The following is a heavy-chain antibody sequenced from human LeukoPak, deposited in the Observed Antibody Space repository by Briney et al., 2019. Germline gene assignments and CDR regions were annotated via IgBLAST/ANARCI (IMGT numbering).Heavy chain of an antibody. D-gene: IGHD4-23*01. CDR3: ARTRTTVVTRAPFDY. CDR2: IIPILGIA. Sequence: RASVKVSCKASGGTFSSYAISWVRQAPGQGLEWMGRIIPILGIANYAQKFQGRVTITADKSTSTAYMELSSLRSEDTAMYYCARTRTTVVTRAPFDYWGQGTLVTVSS. CDR1: GGTFSSYA. J-gene: IGHJ4*02. V-gene: IGHV1-69*04.